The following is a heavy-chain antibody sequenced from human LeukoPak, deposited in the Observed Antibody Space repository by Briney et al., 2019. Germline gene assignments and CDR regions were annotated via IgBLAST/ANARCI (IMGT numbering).Heavy chain of an antibody. CDR2: IYTSGGT. CDR1: GGSISSYY. J-gene: IGHJ4*02. CDR3: ARDPGYDFWSGYHYYFDY. V-gene: IGHV4-4*07. D-gene: IGHD3-3*01. Sequence: PSETLSLTCTVSGGSISSYYWSWIRQPAGKGLEWIGRIYTSGGTNYNPSLTSRFTMSVDTSKNKFSLTLSSVTAADKAVYYCARDPGYDFWSGYHYYFDYWGQGTLVTVSS.